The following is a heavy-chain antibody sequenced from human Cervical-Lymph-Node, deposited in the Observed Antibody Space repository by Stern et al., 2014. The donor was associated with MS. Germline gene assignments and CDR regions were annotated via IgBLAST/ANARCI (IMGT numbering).Heavy chain of an antibody. V-gene: IGHV1-69*09. J-gene: IGHJ5*02. CDR2: IIPILGLP. D-gene: IGHD1-1*01. Sequence: VQLVASGAEVKKPGSSVNVSCMASGGTFSSSYAITWMRQAPGQGLEWMGRIIPILGLPYYAQKFQGRVTITADTSTNTAYMGLNSLTSEDTAVYYCARGVVSNRATATLHNLFDPWGQGTLVTVSS. CDR3: ARGVVSNRATATLHNLFDP. CDR1: GGTFSSSYA.